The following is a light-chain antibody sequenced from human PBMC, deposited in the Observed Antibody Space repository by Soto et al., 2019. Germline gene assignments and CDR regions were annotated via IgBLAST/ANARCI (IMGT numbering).Light chain of an antibody. J-gene: IGLJ2*01. Sequence: QSALTQPASVSGSPGQSITISCTGPSSVVGSYNLVSWYQQNPGKAPKLMIYEGSKRPSGVSNRFSGSKSGNTASLTISGLQAEDEADYYCCSYAGSSTDVVFGGGTKLTVL. CDR1: SSVVGSYNL. CDR3: CSYAGSSTDVV. CDR2: EGS. V-gene: IGLV2-23*01.